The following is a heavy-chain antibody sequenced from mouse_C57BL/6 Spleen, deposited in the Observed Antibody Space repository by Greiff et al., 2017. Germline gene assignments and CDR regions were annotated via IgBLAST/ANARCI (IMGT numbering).Heavy chain of an antibody. V-gene: IGHV14-4*01. CDR1: GFNIKDDY. CDR3: TTDTTVPYYFDY. D-gene: IGHD1-1*01. Sequence: EVQLQQSGAELVRPGASVKLSCTASGFNIKDDYMHWVKQRPEQGLEWIGWIDPENGDTEYASKFQGKATITADTSSNTAYLQLSSLTSEDTAVYYCTTDTTVPYYFDYWCQSTTLTVSS. CDR2: IDPENGDT. J-gene: IGHJ2*01.